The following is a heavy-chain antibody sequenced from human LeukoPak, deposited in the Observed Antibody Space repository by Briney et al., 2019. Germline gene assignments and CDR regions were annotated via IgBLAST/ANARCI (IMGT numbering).Heavy chain of an antibody. CDR1: GFTFSNAW. Sequence: GGSLRLSCAASGFTFSNAWMSWVRQAPGKGLEWVGRIKSKTDGGTTDYAAPVKGRFTISRDDSKNTLYLQMNSLKTEDTAVYYCTTDSGYSSSRFIDYWGQGTLVTVSS. V-gene: IGHV3-15*01. CDR2: IKSKTDGGTT. J-gene: IGHJ4*02. D-gene: IGHD6-6*01. CDR3: TTDSGYSSSRFIDY.